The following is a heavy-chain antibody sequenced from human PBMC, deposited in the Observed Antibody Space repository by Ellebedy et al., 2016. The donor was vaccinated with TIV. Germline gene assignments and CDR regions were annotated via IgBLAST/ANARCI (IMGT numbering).Heavy chain of an antibody. CDR1: GYTFTSYA. V-gene: IGHV1-3*01. D-gene: IGHD2-2*01. CDR3: ARFCSSTSCRHAFDI. CDR2: INAGNGNT. J-gene: IGHJ3*02. Sequence: ASVKVSXKASGYTFTSYAMHWVRQAPGQRLEWMGWINAGNGNTKYSQKFQGRVTITRDTSASTAYMELSSLRSEDTAVYYCARFCSSTSCRHAFDIWGQGTMVTVSS.